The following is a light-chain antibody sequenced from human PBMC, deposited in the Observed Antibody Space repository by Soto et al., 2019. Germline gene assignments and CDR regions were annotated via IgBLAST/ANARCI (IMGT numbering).Light chain of an antibody. Sequence: QSALTQPASLSVSPGQSITISCTGTSSDVGGFNFVSWYQHHPGKAPKLMIYDVSNRPSGVSTRFSGSKSGDTASLTISGLQAEDEADYYCSSYTSSTTPYVFGTGTKVTVL. J-gene: IGLJ1*01. CDR3: SSYTSSTTPYV. CDR2: DVS. V-gene: IGLV2-14*03. CDR1: SSDVGGFNF.